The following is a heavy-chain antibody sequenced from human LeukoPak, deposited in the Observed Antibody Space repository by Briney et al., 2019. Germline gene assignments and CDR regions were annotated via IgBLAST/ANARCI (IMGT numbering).Heavy chain of an antibody. D-gene: IGHD3-10*01. V-gene: IGHV3-43*01. Sequence: GGSLRLSCAASGFTFDDYTMHWVRQAPGKGLEWVSLISWDGGSTYYADSVKGRFTISRDNSKNTLYLQMNSLRAEDTAVYYCAKDRKMVRGVFDYWGQGTLVTVSS. J-gene: IGHJ4*02. CDR3: AKDRKMVRGVFDY. CDR2: ISWDGGST. CDR1: GFTFDDYT.